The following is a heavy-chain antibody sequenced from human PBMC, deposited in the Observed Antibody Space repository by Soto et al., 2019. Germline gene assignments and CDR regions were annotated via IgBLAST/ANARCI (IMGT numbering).Heavy chain of an antibody. D-gene: IGHD3-3*01. CDR1: GGSANGYY. V-gene: IGHV4-34*01. J-gene: IGHJ5*02. CDR3: ATRITVFGLLIPPFDP. Sequence: LSLTCAVYGGSANGYYWNWIRQPPGKGLEWIGEINHTGGTHYNPSLKSRVTTSVDTSKNQFSLRLSSVTAADTAIYYCATRITVFGLLIPPFDPWGQGTQVTVSS. CDR2: INHTGGT.